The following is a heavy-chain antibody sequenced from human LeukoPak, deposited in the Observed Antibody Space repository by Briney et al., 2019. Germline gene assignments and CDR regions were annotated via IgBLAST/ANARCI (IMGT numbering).Heavy chain of an antibody. J-gene: IGHJ5*02. CDR1: GYTFTGYY. CDR3: ARAMVRGVIIQWSDP. V-gene: IGHV1-2*02. CDR2: INPNSGGT. D-gene: IGHD3-10*01. Sequence: EASVKVSCKASGYTFTGYYMHWVRQAPGQGLEWMGWINPNSGGTNYAQKFQGRVTMTRDTSISTAYMELSRLRSDDTAVYYCARAMVRGVIIQWSDPWGQGTLVTVSS.